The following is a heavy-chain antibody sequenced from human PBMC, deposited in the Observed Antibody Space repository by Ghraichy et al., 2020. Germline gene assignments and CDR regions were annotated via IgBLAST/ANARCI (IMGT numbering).Heavy chain of an antibody. CDR3: TRDGGILELSEDYYYYGMDV. CDR1: GFTFGDYA. D-gene: IGHD1-7*01. Sequence: GGSLRLSCTASGFTFGDYAMSWFRQAPGKGLEWVGFIRSKAYGGTTEYAASVKGRFTISRDDSKSIAYLQMNSLKTEDTAVYYCTRDGGILELSEDYYYYGMDVWGQGTTVTVSS. CDR2: IRSKAYGGTT. J-gene: IGHJ6*02. V-gene: IGHV3-49*03.